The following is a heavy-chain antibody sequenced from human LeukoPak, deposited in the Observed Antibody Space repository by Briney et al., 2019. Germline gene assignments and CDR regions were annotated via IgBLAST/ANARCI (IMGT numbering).Heavy chain of an antibody. V-gene: IGHV1-46*01. CDR2: SNPSGGST. D-gene: IGHD3-3*01. Sequence: GASVKVSCKASGYTFTSYYIHWVRQAPAQGLEWMGISNPSGGSTSYAQKLQGRVTMTRDTSTSTVYMELSSLRSEDTAVYYCARYFPKNFGVAPLDYWGQGSLVTASS. CDR1: GYTFTSYY. CDR3: ARYFPKNFGVAPLDY. J-gene: IGHJ4*02.